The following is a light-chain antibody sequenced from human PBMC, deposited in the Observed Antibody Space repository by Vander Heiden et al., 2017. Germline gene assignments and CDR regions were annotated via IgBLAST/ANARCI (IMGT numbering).Light chain of an antibody. V-gene: IGKV1-12*01. CDR2: TAS. CDR1: QAISSW. J-gene: IGKJ4*01. Sequence: DIQMTQSPSSVSASVGDRVTITCRASQAISSWVAWYQHKPGKAPKLLIYTASTLQSGVPSRFSGSGSGTEFTLTISSLHPEDFATYFCQQAHSTPLSFGAGIKVEI. CDR3: QQAHSTPLS.